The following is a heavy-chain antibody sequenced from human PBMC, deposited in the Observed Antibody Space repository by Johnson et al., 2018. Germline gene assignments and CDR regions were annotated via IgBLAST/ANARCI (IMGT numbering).Heavy chain of an antibody. J-gene: IGHJ6*02. Sequence: QVQLVESGGGVVQPGRSLRLSCAASGFTFSSFGMHWVRQAPGKGLEWVAVISYDGSNKYYADSVKGRFTISRDNAKNSLYLQMNSLRAEDTAVYYWARDHETYYYGMDVWGQGTTVTVSS. V-gene: IGHV3-30*03. CDR1: GFTFSSFG. CDR2: ISYDGSNK. CDR3: ARDHETYYYGMDV.